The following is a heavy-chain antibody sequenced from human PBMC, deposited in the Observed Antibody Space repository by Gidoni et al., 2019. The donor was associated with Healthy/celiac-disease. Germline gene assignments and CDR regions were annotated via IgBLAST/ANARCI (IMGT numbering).Heavy chain of an antibody. Sequence: QITLKESGPTLVKPTQTLTLTCTFSGFPLSTSGVGVGWIRQPPGKALEWLALIYWDDDKRYSPSLKSRLTITKDTSKNQVVLTMTNMDPVDTATYYCAHSPHTNDFWSQAPLVYWGQGTLVTVSS. V-gene: IGHV2-5*02. CDR1: GFPLSTSGVG. CDR2: IYWDDDK. J-gene: IGHJ4*02. CDR3: AHSPHTNDFWSQAPLVY. D-gene: IGHD3-3*01.